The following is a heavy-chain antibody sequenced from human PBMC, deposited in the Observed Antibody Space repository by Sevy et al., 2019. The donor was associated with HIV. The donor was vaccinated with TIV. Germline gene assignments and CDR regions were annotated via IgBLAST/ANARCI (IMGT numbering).Heavy chain of an antibody. D-gene: IGHD3-3*01. Sequence: ASVKVSCKASGYTFTSYGISWVRQAPGQGLEWMGWISAYNGNTNYAQKFQGRVTMTTDTSPSTAYMELRSLRSDDTALYYCAGDIGPLIMIFGVVMGMDVWGQGTTVTVSS. CDR1: GYTFTSYG. CDR2: ISAYNGNT. V-gene: IGHV1-18*01. J-gene: IGHJ6*02. CDR3: AGDIGPLIMIFGVVMGMDV.